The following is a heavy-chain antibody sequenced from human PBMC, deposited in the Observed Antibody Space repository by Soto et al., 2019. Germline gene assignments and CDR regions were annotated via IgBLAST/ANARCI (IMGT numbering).Heavy chain of an antibody. V-gene: IGHV3-30*18. CDR2: ISYDGSNK. D-gene: IGHD1-26*01. CDR1: GFTFSSYG. J-gene: IGHJ2*01. Sequence: GGSLRLSCAASGFTFSSYGMHWVRQAPGKGLEWVAVISYDGSNKYYVDSVKGRFTISRDNSKNTLYLQMNSLRAEDTAVYYCAKGPDGATTGYFDLWGRGTLVTVS. CDR3: AKGPDGATTGYFDL.